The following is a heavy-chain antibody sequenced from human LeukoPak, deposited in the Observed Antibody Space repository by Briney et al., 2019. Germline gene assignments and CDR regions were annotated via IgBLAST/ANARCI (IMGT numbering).Heavy chain of an antibody. CDR3: ATTALAYFDY. Sequence: GGSLRLSCAASGFTFSSYAMSWVRQAPGKGLEWVSVIYSGGSTYYADSVKGRFTISRDNSKNTLYLQMNSLRAEDTAVYYCATTALAYFDYWGQGTLVTVSS. CDR2: IYSGGST. CDR1: GFTFSSYA. J-gene: IGHJ4*02. V-gene: IGHV3-53*01.